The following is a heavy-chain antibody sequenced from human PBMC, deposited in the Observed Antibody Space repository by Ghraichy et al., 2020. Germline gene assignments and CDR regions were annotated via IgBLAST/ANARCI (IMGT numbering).Heavy chain of an antibody. CDR1: GFTFSSYS. D-gene: IGHD3-22*01. CDR2: LSSKGHSL. V-gene: IGHV3-21*01. CDR3: ARERLYFYDGSGHYYFDC. Sequence: GGSLRLSCAASGFTFSSYSMHWVRQAPGKGLEWVSSLSSKGHSLYYADSVNGRFTISRDNAKNSLYLQLNSLTAEDSAVYYCARERLYFYDGSGHYYFDCWVQGTLVTVSS. J-gene: IGHJ4*02.